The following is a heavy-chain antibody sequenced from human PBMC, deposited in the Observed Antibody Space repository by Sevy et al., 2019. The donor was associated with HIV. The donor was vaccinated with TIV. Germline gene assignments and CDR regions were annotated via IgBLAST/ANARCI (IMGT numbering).Heavy chain of an antibody. J-gene: IGHJ3*02. V-gene: IGHV1-2*02. CDR3: ARDRGDRGAFDI. CDR2: INPNSGGT. D-gene: IGHD3-10*01. Sequence: ASVKVSCKASGYTFTGYYMHWVRQAPGQGLEWMGWINPNSGGTNYAQKFQGRVTMTRDTSISTAYMELSRLRSDDTAVYYCARDRGDRGAFDIWGQGTMVTVSS. CDR1: GYTFTGYY.